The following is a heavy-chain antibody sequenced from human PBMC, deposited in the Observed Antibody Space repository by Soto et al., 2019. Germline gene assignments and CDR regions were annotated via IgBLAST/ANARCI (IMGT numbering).Heavy chain of an antibody. V-gene: IGHV1-18*01. CDR3: ARGYGDYVCDY. D-gene: IGHD4-17*01. Sequence: QVQLVQSGAEVKKPGASVKVSCKASGYTFTSYGISWVRQAPGQGLEWMGWISAYNGNTNYAQKLQGRGTMTTDTPTSTVYMELRSLRAEDTAGYCCARGYGDYVCDYWGQGTLVTVSS. CDR1: GYTFTSYG. CDR2: ISAYNGNT. J-gene: IGHJ4*02.